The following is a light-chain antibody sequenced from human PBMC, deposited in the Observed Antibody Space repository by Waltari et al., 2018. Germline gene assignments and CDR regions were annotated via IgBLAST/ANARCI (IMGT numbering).Light chain of an antibody. CDR3: QSYDSLSGYV. CDR2: LNT. V-gene: IGLV1-40*01. CDR1: SSNIGSTYD. Sequence: SVLTQPPSVSGAPGQRVTISCTGSSSNIGSTYDVHWYQQVPGTAPKLLIFLNTNRPSGVPDRFSGSKSGASASRAITGLQAEDEADYYCQSYDSLSGYVFGTGTKVTVL. J-gene: IGLJ1*01.